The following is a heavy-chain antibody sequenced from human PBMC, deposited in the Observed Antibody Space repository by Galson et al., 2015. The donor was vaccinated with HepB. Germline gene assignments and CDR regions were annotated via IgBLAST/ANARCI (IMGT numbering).Heavy chain of an antibody. J-gene: IGHJ4*02. CDR2: INTNTGNP. V-gene: IGHV7-4-1*02. CDR3: ARGAPMLREGLFDY. D-gene: IGHD3-10*01. Sequence: SVKVSCKASGYTFPNYVMNWVRQAPGQGLEWMGWINTNTGNPTYAQGFTGRFLFSWDTSVSTAYLQISSLTAEDTALYYCARGAPMLREGLFDYWGQGTLVTVSS. CDR1: GYTFPNYV.